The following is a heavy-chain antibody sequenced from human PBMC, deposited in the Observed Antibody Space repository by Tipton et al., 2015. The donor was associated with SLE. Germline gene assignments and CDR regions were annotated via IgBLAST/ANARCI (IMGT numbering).Heavy chain of an antibody. CDR3: ARGLTGYSSSWYRFTLDY. D-gene: IGHD6-13*01. Sequence: TLSLTCAVYGGSFSGYYWSWIRQPPGKGLEWIGEINHSGSTNYNPSLKSRVTISVDTSKNQFSLKLSSVTAADTAVYYCARGLTGYSSSWYRFTLDYWGQGTLVTVSS. CDR1: GGSFSGYY. V-gene: IGHV4-34*01. CDR2: INHSGST. J-gene: IGHJ4*02.